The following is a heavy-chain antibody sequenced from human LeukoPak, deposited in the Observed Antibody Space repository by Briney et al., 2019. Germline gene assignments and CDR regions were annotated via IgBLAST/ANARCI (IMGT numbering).Heavy chain of an antibody. CDR1: GFTFDDYA. Sequence: SGGSLRLSCAASGFTFDDYAMHWVRQAPGKGLEWVSGISWNSGSIGYADSVKGRFTISRDNAKNSLYLQMNSLRAEDTALYYCAKDSDGYNSYYFDYWGQGTLVTVSS. V-gene: IGHV3-9*01. D-gene: IGHD5-24*01. CDR3: AKDSDGYNSYYFDY. CDR2: ISWNSGSI. J-gene: IGHJ4*02.